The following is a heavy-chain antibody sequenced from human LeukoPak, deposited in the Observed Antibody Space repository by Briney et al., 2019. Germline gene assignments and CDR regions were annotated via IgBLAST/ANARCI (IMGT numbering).Heavy chain of an antibody. V-gene: IGHV7-4-1*02. CDR2: INANTGNP. Sequence: ASVKVSCKASGYTFISYAMNWVRQAPGQGLEWMGWINANTGNPTYAQAFTGRFVFSLDTSVSTAYLEFSSLQAEDTAVYYCARAPGIAEPDGYFMDVWGKGTTVTVSS. D-gene: IGHD6-13*01. CDR3: ARAPGIAEPDGYFMDV. CDR1: GYTFISYA. J-gene: IGHJ6*03.